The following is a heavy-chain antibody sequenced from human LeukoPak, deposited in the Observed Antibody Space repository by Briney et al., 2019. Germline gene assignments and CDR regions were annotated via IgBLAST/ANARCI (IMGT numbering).Heavy chain of an antibody. D-gene: IGHD2-8*01. CDR1: GGSLSTYY. J-gene: IGHJ4*02. Sequence: SETLSLTCTVSGGSLSTYYWTWIRQPPGKGLEWIGHIYYSGSTNYNPSLKSRVTISVNTSKNQFSLKLSSVTAADTGVYYCARESVRPYFDYWGQGTLVTVSS. CDR3: ARESVRPYFDY. CDR2: IYYSGST. V-gene: IGHV4-59*12.